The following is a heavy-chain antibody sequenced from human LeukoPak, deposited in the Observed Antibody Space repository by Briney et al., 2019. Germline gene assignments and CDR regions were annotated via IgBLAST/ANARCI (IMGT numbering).Heavy chain of an antibody. Sequence: PGGSLRLSCAASGFTFNSYSMNWVRQAPGKGLEWVSYISSSSSTIYYADSVKGRFTISRDNAKNSLYLQMNSLRDEDTAVYYCARDPPPNYYDSSGYFYYWGQGTLVTVSS. CDR3: ARDPPPNYYDSSGYFYY. J-gene: IGHJ4*02. CDR2: ISSSSSTI. D-gene: IGHD3-22*01. V-gene: IGHV3-48*02. CDR1: GFTFNSYS.